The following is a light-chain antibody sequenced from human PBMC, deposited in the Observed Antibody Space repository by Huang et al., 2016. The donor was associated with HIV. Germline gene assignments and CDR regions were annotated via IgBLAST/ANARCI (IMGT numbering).Light chain of an antibody. V-gene: IGKV4-1*01. CDR1: QSLLYSSYNNNY. Sequence: IVMTQSPDPLAVSLGERATINCKSSQSLLYSSYNNNYLSWYQQKPGQPPKLLIYWASIRESGVPDRFTGSGSGTDFTLTVSSLQAEDVAIYYCQQHYDTPLTFGGGTKVEIK. J-gene: IGKJ4*01. CDR3: QQHYDTPLT. CDR2: WAS.